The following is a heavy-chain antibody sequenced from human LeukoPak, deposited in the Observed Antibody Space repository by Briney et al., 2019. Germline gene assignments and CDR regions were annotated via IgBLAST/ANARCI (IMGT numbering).Heavy chain of an antibody. J-gene: IGHJ4*02. Sequence: SETLSLTCTVSGGSISTSNYYWGWIRQPPGKGLEWIGSIYYSGSTYYNPSLKSRVTISVDTSKNQFSLKLSSVTAADTAVYYCARVPGTLWFGQYYFDYWGQGTLVTVSS. CDR1: GGSISTSNYY. CDR3: ARVPGTLWFGQYYFDY. CDR2: IYYSGST. V-gene: IGHV4-39*07. D-gene: IGHD3-10*01.